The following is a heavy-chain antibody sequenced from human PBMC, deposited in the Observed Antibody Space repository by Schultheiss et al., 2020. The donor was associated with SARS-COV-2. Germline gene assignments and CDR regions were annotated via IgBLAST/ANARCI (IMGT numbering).Heavy chain of an antibody. CDR1: GFTFSSYD. Sequence: GESLKISCAASGFTFSSYDMHWVRQATGKGLEWVSAIGTAGDTYYPGSVKGRFTISRENAKNTLYLQMNSLRAEDTAVYYCASADGYASFDYWGQGTLVTVSS. D-gene: IGHD5-24*01. CDR2: IGTAGDT. J-gene: IGHJ4*02. CDR3: ASADGYASFDY. V-gene: IGHV3-13*01.